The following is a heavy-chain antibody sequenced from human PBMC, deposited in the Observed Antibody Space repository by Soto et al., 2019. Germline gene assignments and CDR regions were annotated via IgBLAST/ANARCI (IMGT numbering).Heavy chain of an antibody. Sequence: PGGSLRLSCAASGFTFSSYAMSWVRQAPGKGLEWVGFIRSKAYGGTTEYAASVKGRFTISRDDSKSIAYLQMNSLKTEDTAVYYCTRDPYSRLYYYYYGMDVWGQGTTVTVSS. CDR1: GFTFSSYA. D-gene: IGHD6-13*01. V-gene: IGHV3-49*04. CDR2: IRSKAYGGTT. CDR3: TRDPYSRLYYYYYGMDV. J-gene: IGHJ6*02.